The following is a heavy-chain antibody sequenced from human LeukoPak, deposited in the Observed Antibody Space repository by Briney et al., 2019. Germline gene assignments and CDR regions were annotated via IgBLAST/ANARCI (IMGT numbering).Heavy chain of an antibody. CDR1: GGSISSSSYY. J-gene: IGHJ4*02. CDR2: IYYSGST. D-gene: IGHD3-22*01. Sequence: PSETLSLTCTVSGGSISSSSYYWGWIRQPPGKGLEWIGSIYYSGSTYYNPSLKSRVTISVDTSKNQFSLKLSSVTAADTAVYYCAGRQYYYDSSGYQQPTGDYWGQGTLVTVSS. CDR3: AGRQYYYDSSGYQQPTGDY. V-gene: IGHV4-39*01.